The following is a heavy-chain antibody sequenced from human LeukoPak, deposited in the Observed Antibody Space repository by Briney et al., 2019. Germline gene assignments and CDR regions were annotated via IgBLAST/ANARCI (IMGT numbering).Heavy chain of an antibody. J-gene: IGHJ5*02. Sequence: ASVKVSCKASGGTFSSYAISWVRQAPGQGLEWMGGIIPIFGTANYAQKFQGRVTITADESTSTAYMELSSLRSEDTAVYYCARGPTYSSGSYYAWFDPWGKETLVTVSS. CDR2: IIPIFGTA. D-gene: IGHD3-10*01. CDR1: GGTFSSYA. CDR3: ARGPTYSSGSYYAWFDP. V-gene: IGHV1-69*13.